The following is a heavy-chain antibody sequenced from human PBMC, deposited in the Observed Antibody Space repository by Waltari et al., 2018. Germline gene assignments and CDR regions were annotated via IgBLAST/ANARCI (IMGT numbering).Heavy chain of an antibody. Sequence: QVQLQESGPGLVKPSQTLSLTCTVSGGSISSGSYYWSWIRQPAGKGLEWIGRIYTSGSTNHNPSLGSRVTISVDTSKNQFSLKLSSVTAADTAVYYCARDKGSGWYAYMDVWGKGTTVTVSS. CDR3: ARDKGSGWYAYMDV. V-gene: IGHV4-61*02. J-gene: IGHJ6*03. CDR1: GGSISSGSYY. CDR2: IYTSGST. D-gene: IGHD6-19*01.